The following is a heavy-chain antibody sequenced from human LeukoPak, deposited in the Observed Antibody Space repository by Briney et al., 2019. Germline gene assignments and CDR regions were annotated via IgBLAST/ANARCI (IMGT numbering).Heavy chain of an antibody. Sequence: SETLSVTCTVSGGSISSSSYYWGWIRQPPGKGLEWIGSIYYSGSTYYNPSLKSRVTISVDTSKNQFSLKLSSVTAADTAVYYCARLALVRGVDYFDYWGQGTLVTVSS. J-gene: IGHJ4*02. CDR2: IYYSGST. D-gene: IGHD3-10*01. CDR1: GGSISSSSYY. V-gene: IGHV4-39*01. CDR3: ARLALVRGVDYFDY.